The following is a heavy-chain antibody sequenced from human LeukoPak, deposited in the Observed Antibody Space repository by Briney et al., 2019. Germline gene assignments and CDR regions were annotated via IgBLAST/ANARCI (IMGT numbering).Heavy chain of an antibody. Sequence: AAVKVSCKASGYTFTSHDINWVRQATGQGLEWMGWMNPNSGNTGYAQKFQGRVTMTRNTSISTAYMELSSLRSEDTAVYYCARANDYYGSGSLTESYYYYMDVWGKGTTVTVSS. CDR2: MNPNSGNT. D-gene: IGHD3-10*01. V-gene: IGHV1-8*01. CDR1: GYTFTSHD. J-gene: IGHJ6*03. CDR3: ARANDYYGSGSLTESYYYYMDV.